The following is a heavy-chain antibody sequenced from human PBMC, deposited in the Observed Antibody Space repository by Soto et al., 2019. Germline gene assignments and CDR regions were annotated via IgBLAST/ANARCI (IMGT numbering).Heavy chain of an antibody. CDR1: GGSISSYY. D-gene: IGHD4-17*01. J-gene: IGHJ5*02. Sequence: QVQLQESGPGLVKPSETLSLTCTVSGGSISSYYWSWIRQPPGKGLEWIGYIYYSGSTYYNPSLNSRSTGSVYTSKDQCALKLRSVTAADTAVYYCARDSPDYGADGGGWFDPGGQGTLVTVSS. CDR2: IYYSGST. CDR3: ARDSPDYGADGGGWFDP. V-gene: IGHV4-59*01.